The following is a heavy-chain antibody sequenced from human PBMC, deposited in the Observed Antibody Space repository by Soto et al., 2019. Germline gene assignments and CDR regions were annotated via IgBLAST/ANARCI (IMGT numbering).Heavy chain of an antibody. V-gene: IGHV4-39*01. CDR1: GGSISSGGYY. CDR3: ARPYGDYRYAFDI. J-gene: IGHJ3*02. Sequence: SETLSLTCTVSGGSISSGGYYWGWIRQPPGKGLEWIGSIYYSGSTYYNPSLKSRVTISVDTSKNQFSLKLSSVTAADTAVYYCARPYGDYRYAFDIWGQGTMVTVSS. D-gene: IGHD4-17*01. CDR2: IYYSGST.